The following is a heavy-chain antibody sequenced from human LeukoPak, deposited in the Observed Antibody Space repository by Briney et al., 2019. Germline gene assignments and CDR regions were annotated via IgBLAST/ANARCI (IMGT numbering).Heavy chain of an antibody. CDR1: RYTFITHG. CDR3: ARATGTWGHDGFDI. J-gene: IGHJ3*02. CDR2: ICVSSSNT. V-gene: IGHV1-18*01. Sequence: ASVKVSSKASRYTFITHGICSVRHAPGQGLWCMGWICVSSSNTNYAQRPQGRGTMTTDTSTTTAYMELRSLRSDETAVYYCARATGTWGHDGFDIWGQGTMVTVSS. D-gene: IGHD3-16*01.